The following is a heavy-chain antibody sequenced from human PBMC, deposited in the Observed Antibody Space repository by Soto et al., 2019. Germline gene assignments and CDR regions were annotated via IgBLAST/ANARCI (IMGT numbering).Heavy chain of an antibody. V-gene: IGHV3-20*04. CDR3: ARDFGILTGYSY. CDR2: INWNGGST. CDR1: GFTFDDYG. J-gene: IGHJ4*02. D-gene: IGHD3-9*01. Sequence: GGSLRLSCAASGFTFDDYGMSWVRRAPGKGLEWVSGINWNGGSTGYADSVKGRFTISRDNAKNSLYLQMNSLRAEDTALYYCARDFGILTGYSYWGQGTLVTVSS.